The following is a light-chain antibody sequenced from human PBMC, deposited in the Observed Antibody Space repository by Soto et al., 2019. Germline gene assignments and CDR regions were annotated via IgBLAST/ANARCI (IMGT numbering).Light chain of an antibody. V-gene: IGKV1-33*01. Sequence: DIQMTQSPSSLSASVGDRVTITCQASQDIKNYLNGYQQKPGKAPKLLIYEASNLETGVPSRFSGSGSGRSFTFTISSLQPEDIATYYCQQCDDFITFGGGTRIEIK. CDR2: EAS. J-gene: IGKJ4*01. CDR1: QDIKNY. CDR3: QQCDDFIT.